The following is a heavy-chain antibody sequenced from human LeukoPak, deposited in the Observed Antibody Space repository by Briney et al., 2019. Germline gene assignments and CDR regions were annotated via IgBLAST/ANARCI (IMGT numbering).Heavy chain of an antibody. D-gene: IGHD3-10*01. Sequence: GASVKVPCKASGYTFTSYDINWVRQATGQGLEWMGWMNPNSGNTGYAQKFQGRVTMTRNTSISTAYMELSSLRSEDTAVYYCARQYGSGTGSVPGYWGQGTLVTVSS. J-gene: IGHJ4*02. CDR2: MNPNSGNT. V-gene: IGHV1-8*01. CDR1: GYTFTSYD. CDR3: ARQYGSGTGSVPGY.